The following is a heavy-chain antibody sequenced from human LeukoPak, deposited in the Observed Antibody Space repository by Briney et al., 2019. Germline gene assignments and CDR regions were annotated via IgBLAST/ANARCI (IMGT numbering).Heavy chain of an antibody. CDR3: AKTHNSGWYASDY. CDR2: ISASGGST. V-gene: IGHV3-23*01. J-gene: IGHJ4*02. D-gene: IGHD6-19*01. CDR1: GITFNSYG. Sequence: GGSLRLSCAASGITFNSYGMHWVRQAPGKGLEWVSLISASGGSTYYADSAKGRFTISRDNSKNTLYLQMNSLRVEDTAIYYCAKTHNSGWYASDYWGQGTLVTVAS.